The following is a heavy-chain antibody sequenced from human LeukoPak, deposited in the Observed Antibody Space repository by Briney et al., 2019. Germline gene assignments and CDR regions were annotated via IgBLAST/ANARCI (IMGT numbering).Heavy chain of an antibody. D-gene: IGHD2-15*01. J-gene: IGHJ4*02. CDR3: VLAPNSNWFDF. Sequence: SETLSLTCSVSGDSTSSFNWNWIRKSQGGGLEWIGNIHYSGSSIYNPSLRSRVTMSIDTSKKQFFLKLRSVTAADTAVYYCVLAPNSNWFDFWGQGTLVTVSS. CDR1: GDSTSSFN. CDR2: IHYSGSS. V-gene: IGHV4-59*08.